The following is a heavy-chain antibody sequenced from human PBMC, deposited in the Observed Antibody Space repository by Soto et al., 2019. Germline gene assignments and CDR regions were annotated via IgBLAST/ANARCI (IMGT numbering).Heavy chain of an antibody. D-gene: IGHD6-13*01. CDR1: GGSISSSSYY. CDR3: ATTGYSSSWRVDY. J-gene: IGHJ4*02. V-gene: IGHV4-39*01. Sequence: QLQLQESGPGLVKPSETLSLTCTVSGGSISSSSYYWGWIRQPPGKGLEWIGSIYYSGSTYYNPSLKSRVTIPVDTSKNQFSLKLSSVTAADTAVYYCATTGYSSSWRVDYWGQGTLVTVSS. CDR2: IYYSGST.